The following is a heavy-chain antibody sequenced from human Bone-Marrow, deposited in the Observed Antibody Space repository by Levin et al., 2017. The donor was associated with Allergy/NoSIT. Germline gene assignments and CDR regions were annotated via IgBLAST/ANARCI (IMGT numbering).Heavy chain of an antibody. CDR3: ARGSTTGSTRSDY. CDR2: VVPSGNT. J-gene: IGHJ4*02. CDR1: GFTFSNYA. V-gene: IGHV3-23*01. D-gene: IGHD1-1*01. Sequence: GGSLRLSCAASGFTFSNYAMSWVRQAPGKGLEWISSVVPSGNTYYADSMKGRFTISRDNSKNTLYLQMSSLRAEDTAEYYCARGSTTGSTRSDYWGQGTLVTVSS.